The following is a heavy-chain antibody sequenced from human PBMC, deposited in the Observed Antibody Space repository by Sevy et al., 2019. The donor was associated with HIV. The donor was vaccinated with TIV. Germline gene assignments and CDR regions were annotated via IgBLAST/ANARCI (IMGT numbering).Heavy chain of an antibody. CDR1: GASIITPYS. D-gene: IGHD3-10*01. J-gene: IGHJ5*02. Sequence: SETLSLTCALSGASIITPYSWTWIRQPPGKGLEWIGYIYHTGSTNYNPSLRSRITISVDKSKNQFSLKVNSMIAADTAVYYCARVRADTRFDPWGQGIQVTVSS. CDR3: ARVRADTRFDP. CDR2: IYHTGST. V-gene: IGHV4-30-2*01.